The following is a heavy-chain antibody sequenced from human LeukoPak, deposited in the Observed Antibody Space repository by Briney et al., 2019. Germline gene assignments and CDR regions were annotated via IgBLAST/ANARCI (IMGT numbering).Heavy chain of an antibody. CDR1: GGSISSSSYY. CDR2: IYYSGST. V-gene: IGHV4-39*07. Sequence: SETLSLTCTVSGGSISSSSYYWGCIRRPPGKGLECIGSIYYSGSTYYNPSLKSRVTISVDTSKNQFSLKLSSVTAADTAVYYCARLTNDFWSGYSPSNFDYWGQGTLVTVSS. J-gene: IGHJ4*02. D-gene: IGHD3-3*01. CDR3: ARLTNDFWSGYSPSNFDY.